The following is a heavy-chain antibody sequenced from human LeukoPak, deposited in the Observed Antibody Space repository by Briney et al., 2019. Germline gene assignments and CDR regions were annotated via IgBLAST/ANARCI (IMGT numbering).Heavy chain of an antibody. CDR3: AKLVSQYAASDS. CDR1: GFPFSSYA. J-gene: IGHJ5*01. Sequence: GGSLRLSCSASGFPFSSYAMNWVRQAPGRGLEWVSSNSGRNSYIDYADSVKGRFTISRDNDKNSLYLQMNSLRAEDTAIYYCAKLVSQYAASDSWGQGTLVTVSS. CDR2: NSGRNSYI. V-gene: IGHV3-21*04. D-gene: IGHD2-8*01.